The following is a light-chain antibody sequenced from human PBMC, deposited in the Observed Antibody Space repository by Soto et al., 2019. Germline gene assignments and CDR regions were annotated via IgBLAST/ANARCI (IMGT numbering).Light chain of an antibody. CDR3: QQYSSSPIT. Sequence: EVLMTQSPATLSVSPGDRATLSCRASQSINSNLAWYQQQPGQAPRLLIYWASTRATAVPDRFSGSGSGTDFTLTISSLEAEDLAVYYCQQYSSSPITFGQGTRVEIK. V-gene: IGKV3-15*01. CDR2: WAS. CDR1: QSINSN. J-gene: IGKJ5*01.